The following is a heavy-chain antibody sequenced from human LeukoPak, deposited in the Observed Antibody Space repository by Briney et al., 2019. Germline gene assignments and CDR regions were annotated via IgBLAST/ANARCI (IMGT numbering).Heavy chain of an antibody. CDR3: ARDGRYYYAFDI. Sequence: PSETLSLACAVYGGSFSGYYWSWIRQPPGKGLEWIGEINHSGSTNYNPSLKSRVTTSVDTSKNHFSLKLSSVTAADTAVYYCARDGRYYYAFDIWGQGTMVTVSS. CDR2: INHSGST. CDR1: GGSFSGYY. J-gene: IGHJ3*02. D-gene: IGHD1-26*01. V-gene: IGHV4-34*01.